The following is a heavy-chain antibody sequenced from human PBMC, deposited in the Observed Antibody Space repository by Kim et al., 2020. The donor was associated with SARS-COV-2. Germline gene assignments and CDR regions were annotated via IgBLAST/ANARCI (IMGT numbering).Heavy chain of an antibody. CDR2: IWYDGSNK. V-gene: IGHV3-33*01. D-gene: IGHD3-22*01. J-gene: IGHJ6*02. CDR3: ARKDYYDRDYGMDV. Sequence: GGSLRLSCAASGFTFSSYGMYWVRQAPGKGLEWVAVIWYDGSNKYYADSVKGRFTISRDNSKNTLYLQMNSLRAEDTAVYYCARKDYYDRDYGMDVWGQGTTVTVSS. CDR1: GFTFSSYG.